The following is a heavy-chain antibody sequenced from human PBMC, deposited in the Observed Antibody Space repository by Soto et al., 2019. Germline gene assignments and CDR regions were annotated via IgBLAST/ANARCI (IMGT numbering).Heavy chain of an antibody. D-gene: IGHD4-17*01. CDR2: ISSDGSST. CDR3: TRDRYGPPGPLYIRSLVN. V-gene: IGHV3-30*04. CDR1: GFTFNNYI. Sequence: GGSLRLSCSASGFTFNNYIMHWVRQAPGKGLDWVAAISSDGSSTYYAESLKGRFTISRDNSKSTMYLQMDSLRSEDTAVYNCTRDRYGPPGPLYIRSLVNWCQGATVTVSS. J-gene: IGHJ6*02.